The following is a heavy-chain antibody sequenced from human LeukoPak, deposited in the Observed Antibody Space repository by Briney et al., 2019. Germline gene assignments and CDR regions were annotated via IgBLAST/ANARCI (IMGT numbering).Heavy chain of an antibody. D-gene: IGHD1-26*01. J-gene: IGHJ4*02. Sequence: ASVKVSCKASGYTFTSYAMNWVRQAPGQGLEWMGWINPNSGGTNYAQKFQGRVTMTRDTSISTAYMELSRLRSDDTAVYYCARSVGATRIDYWGQGTLVTVSS. CDR1: GYTFTSYA. CDR2: INPNSGGT. V-gene: IGHV1-2*02. CDR3: ARSVGATRIDY.